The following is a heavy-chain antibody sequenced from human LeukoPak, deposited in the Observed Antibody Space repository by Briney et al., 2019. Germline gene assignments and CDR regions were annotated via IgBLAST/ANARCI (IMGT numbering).Heavy chain of an antibody. CDR3: ARRRDSSGYEYFDY. D-gene: IGHD3-22*01. Sequence: SETLSLTCTVSGGSISSYYWSWIRQPAGKGLEWIGRIYTSGSTNYNPSLKSRVTMSVDTSKNQFSLKLSSVTAADTAVYYCARRRDSSGYEYFDYWGQGTLVTVSS. CDR2: IYTSGST. CDR1: GGSISSYY. J-gene: IGHJ4*02. V-gene: IGHV4-4*07.